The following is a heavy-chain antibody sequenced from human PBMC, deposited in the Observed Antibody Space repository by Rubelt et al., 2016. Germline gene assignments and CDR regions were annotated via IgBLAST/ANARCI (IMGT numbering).Heavy chain of an antibody. J-gene: IGHJ4*02. D-gene: IGHD5-18*01. Sequence: EVQLVQSGAEVKKPGESLKISCKGSGYSFTSYWIGWVRQMPGKGLEWMGRIDPSDSYNKYSPSVEGRVTISADKSISTAYLQWSSLRASDTAMYYCARLLQLWPFDYWGQGTLVTVSS. CDR1: GYSFTSYW. V-gene: IGHV5-10-1*01. CDR2: IDPSDSYN. CDR3: ARLLQLWPFDY.